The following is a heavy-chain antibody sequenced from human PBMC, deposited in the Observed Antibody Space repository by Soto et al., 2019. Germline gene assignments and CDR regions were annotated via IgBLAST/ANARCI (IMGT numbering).Heavy chain of an antibody. J-gene: IGHJ4*02. D-gene: IGHD2-15*01. V-gene: IGHV4-30-2*01. CDR3: ARDSGYFDY. Sequence: PSETLSLTCAVSGDSISSGGYSWNWIRQPPGKGLEWIGYIYHDGSTSFNPSLKSRVTLSVDSSKNQFSLKLSSVTAADTAVYYCARDSGYFDYWGQGTLVTSPQ. CDR1: GDSISSGGYS. CDR2: IYHDGST.